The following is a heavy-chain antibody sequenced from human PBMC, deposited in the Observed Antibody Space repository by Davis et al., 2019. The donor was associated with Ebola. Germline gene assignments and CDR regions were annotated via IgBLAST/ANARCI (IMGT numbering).Heavy chain of an antibody. CDR3: ARRQPGGYYYYYGMDV. D-gene: IGHD3-10*01. CDR1: GGSVSSSDW. CDR2: IYYSGST. J-gene: IGHJ6*02. Sequence: MPSETLSLTCAVSGGSVSSSDWWTWVRQSPGKGLEWIGYIYYSGSTNYNPSLKSRVTISVDTSKNQFSLKLSSVTAADTAIYYCARRQPGGYYYYYGMDVWGQGTTVTVSS. V-gene: IGHV4-4*02.